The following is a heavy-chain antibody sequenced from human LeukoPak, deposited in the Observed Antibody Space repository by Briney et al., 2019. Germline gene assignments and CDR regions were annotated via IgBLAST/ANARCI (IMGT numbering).Heavy chain of an antibody. Sequence: PGGSLRLSCAASGFTFSSYGMHWVRQAPGKGLEWVAVISYDGSNKYYADSVKGRFTISRDNSKNTLYLQMNSLRAEDTAVYYCARAKKDPWFGEQEYYFDYWGQGTLVTVSS. CDR2: ISYDGSNK. J-gene: IGHJ4*02. V-gene: IGHV3-30*03. CDR1: GFTFSSYG. CDR3: ARAKKDPWFGEQEYYFDY. D-gene: IGHD3-10*01.